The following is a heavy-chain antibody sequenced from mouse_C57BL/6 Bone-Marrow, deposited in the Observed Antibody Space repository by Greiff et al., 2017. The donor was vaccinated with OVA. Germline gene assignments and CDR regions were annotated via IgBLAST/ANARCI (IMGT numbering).Heavy chain of an antibody. D-gene: IGHD3-2*02. Sequence: EVKVEESVAELVRPGASVKLSCTASGFNIKNTYMHWVKQRPEQGLEWIGRIDPANGNTKYAPKFQGKATITADTSSNTAYLQLSSLTSEDTAIYYCASGSGYVDYAMDYWGQGTSVTVSS. CDR1: GFNIKNTY. V-gene: IGHV14-3*01. CDR3: ASGSGYVDYAMDY. J-gene: IGHJ4*01. CDR2: IDPANGNT.